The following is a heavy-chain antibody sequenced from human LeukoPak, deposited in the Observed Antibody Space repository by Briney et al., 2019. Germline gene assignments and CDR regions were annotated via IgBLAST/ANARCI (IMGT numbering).Heavy chain of an antibody. J-gene: IGHJ4*02. CDR3: TTELERGPRDLLGY. CDR1: GFTFSNAW. CDR2: IKSKTDGGTT. V-gene: IGHV3-15*01. D-gene: IGHD1-1*01. Sequence: PGGSLRLSCAASGFTFSNAWMSWVRQAPGKGLEWVGRIKSKTDGGTTDYAAPVKGRFTISRDDSKNTLYLQMNSLKTEDTAVYYCTTELERGPRDLLGYWGQGTLVTVSS.